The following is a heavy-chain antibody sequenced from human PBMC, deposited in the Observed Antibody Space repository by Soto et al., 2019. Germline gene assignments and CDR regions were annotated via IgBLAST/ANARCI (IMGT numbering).Heavy chain of an antibody. CDR2: LYYGRSA. V-gene: IGHV4-59*01. Sequence: QVQLQESGPGLVKPSETLSLTCAVSGDSISSYYCMWIRQPPGKGLESIGYLYYGRSANDNPSLKSRVTLSVDTFTNQCSLTLSSMTAADTAVYYCALRSMAVVPEYWGQGTLVTVSS. J-gene: IGHJ4*02. D-gene: IGHD3-22*01. CDR1: GDSISSYY. CDR3: ALRSMAVVPEY.